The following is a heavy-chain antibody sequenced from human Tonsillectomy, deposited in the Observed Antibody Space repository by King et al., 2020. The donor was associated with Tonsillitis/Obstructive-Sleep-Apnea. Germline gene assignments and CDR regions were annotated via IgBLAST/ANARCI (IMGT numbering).Heavy chain of an antibody. CDR3: ASLYGSGSYYNEDY. CDR1: GFTFSSYG. V-gene: IGHV3-33*01. Sequence: VQLVESGGGVVQPGRSLRLSCAASGFTFSSYGMHWVRQAPGKGLEWVAVIWYDGSNKYYADSVKGRFTISRDNSKITLYLQMNSLRVEDTAVYYCASLYGSGSYYNEDYWGQGTLVTVSS. J-gene: IGHJ4*02. D-gene: IGHD3-10*01. CDR2: IWYDGSNK.